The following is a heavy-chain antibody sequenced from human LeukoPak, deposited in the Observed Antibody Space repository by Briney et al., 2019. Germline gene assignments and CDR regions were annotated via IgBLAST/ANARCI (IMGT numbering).Heavy chain of an antibody. CDR2: ISGSGGTT. D-gene: IGHD6-19*01. CDR1: GFTFSSYA. CDR3: AKDRGYTSGSYFFDY. J-gene: IGHJ4*02. Sequence: GGSLRLSCAASGFTFSSYAMSWVRQAPGKGLEWVSAISGSGGTTYYADSVKGRFIISRDHSKNTLYLQMNSLRAEDTAVYYCAKDRGYTSGSYFFDYWGQGTLVTVSS. V-gene: IGHV3-23*01.